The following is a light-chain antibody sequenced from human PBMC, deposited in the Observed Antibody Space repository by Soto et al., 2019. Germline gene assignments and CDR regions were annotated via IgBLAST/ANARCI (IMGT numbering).Light chain of an antibody. CDR3: QQYNDWPRT. CDR2: GAY. Sequence: DIVLTQSPVTLSASPGESATLSCRASQSVNSDLAWYQQKPGQAPTLLIYGAYIRAVGIPARFSGSGSGAEFTLTIRSLQSEEFALYFCQQYNDWPRTFGQGTKVEI. CDR1: QSVNSD. V-gene: IGKV3-15*01. J-gene: IGKJ1*01.